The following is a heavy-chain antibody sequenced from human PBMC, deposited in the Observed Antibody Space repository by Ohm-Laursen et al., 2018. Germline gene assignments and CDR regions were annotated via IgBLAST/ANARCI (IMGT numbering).Heavy chain of an antibody. CDR3: ARDLADSSGAPFGP. D-gene: IGHD3-22*01. V-gene: IGHV3-21*01. CDR1: GFTFNSYS. Sequence: SLRLSCAASGFTFNSYSMNWVRQAPGKGLEWVSSISSSSSYIYYADSVKGRFTISRDNAKNSLYLQMNSLRAEDTAVYYCARDLADSSGAPFGPWGQGTLVTVSS. CDR2: ISSSSSYI. J-gene: IGHJ5*02.